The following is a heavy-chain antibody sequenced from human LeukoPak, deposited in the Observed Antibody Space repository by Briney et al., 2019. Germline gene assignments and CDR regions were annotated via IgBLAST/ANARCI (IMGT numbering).Heavy chain of an antibody. CDR3: ARAGSYDSSDYYHEDS. Sequence: ASVKVSCKASGGTFSSDALSWVRQAPGQGLEWMGRIIHIFGIANYAQNFQGRVTITADKSTSTVYRELSSLRSEDTAVYYCARAGSYDSSDYYHEDSWGQGTLVTVSS. J-gene: IGHJ4*02. CDR1: GGTFSSDA. D-gene: IGHD3-22*01. CDR2: IIHIFGIA. V-gene: IGHV1-69*04.